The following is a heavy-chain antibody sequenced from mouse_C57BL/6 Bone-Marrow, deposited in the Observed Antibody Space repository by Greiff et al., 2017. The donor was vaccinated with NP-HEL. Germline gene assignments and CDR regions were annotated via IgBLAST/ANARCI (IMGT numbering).Heavy chain of an antibody. CDR2: IYPGDGDT. CDR3: AREDDGYYGDYFDY. Sequence: QVQLQQSGPELVKPGASVKISCKASGYAFSSSWMDWVKQRPGKGLEWIGRIYPGDGDTNYNGKFKGKATLTADKSSSTAYMQLSSLTSEDSAVYFCAREDDGYYGDYFDYWGQGTTLTVSS. V-gene: IGHV1-82*01. D-gene: IGHD2-3*01. CDR1: GYAFSSSW. J-gene: IGHJ2*01.